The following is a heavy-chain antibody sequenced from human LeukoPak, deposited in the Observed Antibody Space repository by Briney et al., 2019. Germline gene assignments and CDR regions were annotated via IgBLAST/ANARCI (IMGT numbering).Heavy chain of an antibody. V-gene: IGHV3-30*18. D-gene: IGHD3-9*01. J-gene: IGHJ4*02. CDR3: AKDPHSGYDILTGYSLD. Sequence: GRSLRLSCAASGLTFSSYGMHWVRQAPGKGLEWVAVISYDGSNKYYADSVKGRFTISRDNSKNTLYLQMNSLRAEDTAVYYCAKDPHSGYDILTGYSLDWGQGTLVTVSS. CDR2: ISYDGSNK. CDR1: GLTFSSYG.